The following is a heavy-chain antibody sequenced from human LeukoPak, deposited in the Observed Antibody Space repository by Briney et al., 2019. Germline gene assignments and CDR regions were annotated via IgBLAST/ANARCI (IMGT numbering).Heavy chain of an antibody. CDR3: ASQGTTPDYYYYYMDV. V-gene: IGHV1-69*05. Sequence: ASVKVSCKASGGTFSSYAISWVRQAPGQGLEWMGGIIPIFGTANYAQKFKGRVTITTDESTSTAYMELSSLRSEDTAVYYCASQGTTPDYYYYYMDVWGKGTTVTVSS. J-gene: IGHJ6*03. D-gene: IGHD1-14*01. CDR2: IIPIFGTA. CDR1: GGTFSSYA.